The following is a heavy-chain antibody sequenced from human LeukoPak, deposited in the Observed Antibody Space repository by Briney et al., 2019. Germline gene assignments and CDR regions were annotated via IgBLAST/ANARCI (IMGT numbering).Heavy chain of an antibody. CDR1: GYTFTSYG. Sequence: ASVKVSCKASGYTFTSYGISWVRQAPGQGLEWMGWISAYNGNTNYAQKLQGRVTMTTDTFTSTAYMELRSLRSDDTAVYYCARDHYYDSSGYYYNWGQGTLVTVSS. D-gene: IGHD3-22*01. V-gene: IGHV1-18*01. CDR2: ISAYNGNT. CDR3: ARDHYYDSSGYYYN. J-gene: IGHJ4*02.